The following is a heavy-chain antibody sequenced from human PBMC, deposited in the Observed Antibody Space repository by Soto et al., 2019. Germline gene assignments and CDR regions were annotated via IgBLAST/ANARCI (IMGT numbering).Heavy chain of an antibody. D-gene: IGHD2-15*01. CDR1: GFTFSSYS. CDR3: ARDLTRYCSGGSCYLHAFDI. V-gene: IGHV3-21*01. Sequence: GGSLRLSCAASGFTFSSYSMNWVRQAPGKGLEWVSSISSSSSYIYYADSVKGRFTISRDNAKNSLYLQMNSLRAEDTAVYYCARDLTRYCSGGSCYLHAFDIWGQGTMVTVSS. CDR2: ISSSSSYI. J-gene: IGHJ3*02.